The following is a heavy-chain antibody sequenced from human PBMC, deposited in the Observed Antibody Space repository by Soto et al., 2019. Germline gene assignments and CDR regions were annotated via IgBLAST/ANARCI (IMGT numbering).Heavy chain of an antibody. CDR1: GFTFSSYA. Sequence: HPGGSLRLSCAASGFTFSSYAMSWVRQAPGKGLEWVSAISGSGGSTYYADSVKGRFTISRDNSKNTLYLQMNSLRAEDTAVYYCANDVRDIFTGYFVDYWGQGTLVTVSS. CDR2: ISGSGGST. D-gene: IGHD3-9*01. J-gene: IGHJ4*02. V-gene: IGHV3-23*01. CDR3: ANDVRDIFTGYFVDY.